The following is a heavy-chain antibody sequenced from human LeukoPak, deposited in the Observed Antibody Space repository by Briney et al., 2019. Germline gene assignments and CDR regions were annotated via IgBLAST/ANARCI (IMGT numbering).Heavy chain of an antibody. CDR3: ARSLGNWDDY. J-gene: IGHJ4*02. Sequence: GGSLRLSCAASGFTFSTYWMTWVRQAPGKGLEWVANINQDGSEKYYVDSVKGRFTISRDNAKNSLYLQMNSLRAEDTAVYYCARSLGNWDDYWGQGTLVTVSS. D-gene: IGHD1-26*01. V-gene: IGHV3-7*02. CDR1: GFTFSTYW. CDR2: INQDGSEK.